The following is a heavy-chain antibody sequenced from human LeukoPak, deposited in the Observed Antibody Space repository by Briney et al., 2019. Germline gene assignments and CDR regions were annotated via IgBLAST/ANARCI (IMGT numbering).Heavy chain of an antibody. J-gene: IGHJ6*03. CDR1: GFTFDTYG. CDR3: ARIGAHDYDEHVDHHYYMDV. Sequence: GGSLRLSCEASGFTFDTYGMTWVRQGPGKGLEWVCGINWDGSSTTYAASVEGRFTISRDNAKNSLSLLMSSLRVEDTALYYCARIGAHDYDEHVDHHYYMDVWGKGTTVTVSS. CDR2: INWDGSST. V-gene: IGHV3-20*04. D-gene: IGHD4-17*01.